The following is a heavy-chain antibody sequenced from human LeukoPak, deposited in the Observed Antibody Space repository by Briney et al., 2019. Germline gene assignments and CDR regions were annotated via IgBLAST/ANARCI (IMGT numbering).Heavy chain of an antibody. CDR1: GGSFSGYY. Sequence: PSETLSLTCAVYGGSFSGYYWSWIRQPPGKGLEWIGEINHSGSTNYNPSLKSRVTISVDTSKNQFSLKLSSVTAADTAVYYCAGGSGSYSFHRGQGTLVTVSS. J-gene: IGHJ4*02. D-gene: IGHD3-10*01. V-gene: IGHV4-34*01. CDR2: INHSGST. CDR3: AGGSGSYSFH.